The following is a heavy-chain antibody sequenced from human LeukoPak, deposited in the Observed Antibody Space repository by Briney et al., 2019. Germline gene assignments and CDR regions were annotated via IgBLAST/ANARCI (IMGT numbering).Heavy chain of an antibody. Sequence: GASVKVSCKASGYTFTSYGISWVRQAPGQGLEWMGWISAYNGNTNYAQKLQGRVTMTTDTSTSTAYMELRSLRSDDTAVYYCASPDKRSSSWYYFDYWGQGTLVTVSS. CDR1: GYTFTSYG. CDR3: ASPDKRSSSWYYFDY. CDR2: ISAYNGNT. V-gene: IGHV1-18*01. D-gene: IGHD6-13*01. J-gene: IGHJ4*02.